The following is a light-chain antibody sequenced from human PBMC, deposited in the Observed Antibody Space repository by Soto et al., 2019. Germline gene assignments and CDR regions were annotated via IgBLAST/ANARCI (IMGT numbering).Light chain of an antibody. J-gene: IGLJ3*02. Sequence: QSVLTHPPSASGTPGQRVTISCSGSSSNIGSNTVNWYQQLPGTAPKLLIYSNNQRPSGVPDRFSGSKSGTSASLAISGLLSEDEADYYCAAWDDSLNAWVFGGGTKLTVL. CDR1: SSNIGSNT. V-gene: IGLV1-44*01. CDR3: AAWDDSLNAWV. CDR2: SNN.